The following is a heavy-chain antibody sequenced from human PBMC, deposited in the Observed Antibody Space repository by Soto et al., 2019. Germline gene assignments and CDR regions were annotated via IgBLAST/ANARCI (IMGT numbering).Heavy chain of an antibody. CDR1: GFTFSSYG. Sequence: GGSLRLSCAASGFTFSSYGMHWVRQAPGKGLEWVALISYDESNKHYADPVKGRFTISRDKSKNILYLQMNSLRAEDTAVYYCAKEGLLGVDFDYWGQGTLVTVSS. D-gene: IGHD2-21*01. CDR2: ISYDESNK. J-gene: IGHJ4*02. CDR3: AKEGLLGVDFDY. V-gene: IGHV3-30*18.